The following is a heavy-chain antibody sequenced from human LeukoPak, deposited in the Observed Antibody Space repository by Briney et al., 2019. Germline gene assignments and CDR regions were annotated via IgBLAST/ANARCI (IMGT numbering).Heavy chain of an antibody. D-gene: IGHD2-21*02. Sequence: PSETPSLTCTVSGGSISTYYWSWIRQSPGKGLEWIGYIYYSGSANYNPSLKSRVTISVDTSKNQFSLKLSSVTAADTAVYYCARDRLYYFDFWGQGTLVTVSS. CDR2: IYYSGSA. J-gene: IGHJ4*02. V-gene: IGHV4-59*01. CDR3: ARDRLYYFDF. CDR1: GGSISTYY.